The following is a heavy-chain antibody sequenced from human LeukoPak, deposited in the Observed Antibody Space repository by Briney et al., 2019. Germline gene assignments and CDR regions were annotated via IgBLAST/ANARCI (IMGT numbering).Heavy chain of an antibody. CDR1: GGSISSYY. J-gene: IGHJ4*02. Sequence: SETLSLTCTVSGGSISSYYWSWMRQPPGKGLEWIGNIHHSWSTNYSPSLKSRVTISIDTSKSQFSLRLTSVTAADTAVYYCARGADWLPSYWGQGTLVTVSS. CDR2: IHHSWST. D-gene: IGHD5-12*01. V-gene: IGHV4-59*01. CDR3: ARGADWLPSY.